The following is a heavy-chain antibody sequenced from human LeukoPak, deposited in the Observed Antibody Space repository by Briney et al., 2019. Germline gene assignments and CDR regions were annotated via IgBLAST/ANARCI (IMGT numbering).Heavy chain of an antibody. CDR1: GYTFTSYY. Sequence: ASAKVSCKASGYTFTSYYMRWARQAPGQGLEWMGRINPTSGGANYAKKFQGRVTMTWDTSIITAYMELSRLRSDDTAVYYCARRPVGYCSGGSCYGRTYYYYMDVWGKGTTVTVSS. D-gene: IGHD2-15*01. J-gene: IGHJ6*03. V-gene: IGHV1-2*06. CDR2: INPTSGGA. CDR3: ARRPVGYCSGGSCYGRTYYYYMDV.